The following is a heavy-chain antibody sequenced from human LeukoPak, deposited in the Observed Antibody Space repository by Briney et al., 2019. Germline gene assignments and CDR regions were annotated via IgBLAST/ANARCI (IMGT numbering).Heavy chain of an antibody. V-gene: IGHV4-39*07. Sequence: SETLSLTCTVSGGSISSSSYYWGWIRQPPGKGLEWIGSIYYSGSTYYNPSLKSRVTISVDTSKNQFSLKLSSVTAADTAVYCCARGLPGIAAAGKGFDYWGQGTLVTVSS. CDR2: IYYSGST. CDR3: ARGLPGIAAAGKGFDY. CDR1: GGSISSSSYY. D-gene: IGHD6-13*01. J-gene: IGHJ4*02.